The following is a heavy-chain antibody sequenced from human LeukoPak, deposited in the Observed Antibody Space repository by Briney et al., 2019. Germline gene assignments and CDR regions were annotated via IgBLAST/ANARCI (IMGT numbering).Heavy chain of an antibody. Sequence: GASVKVSCKASGYTFTSYDINWVRQPTGQGLEWMGWMNPNSGNTGYAQKFQGRVTMTRNTCISTAYMELSSLRSEDTAVYYCAGVAAAGTSRPYNWFDPWGQGTLVTVSS. V-gene: IGHV1-8*01. CDR3: AGVAAAGTSRPYNWFDP. J-gene: IGHJ5*02. CDR1: GYTFTSYD. CDR2: MNPNSGNT. D-gene: IGHD6-13*01.